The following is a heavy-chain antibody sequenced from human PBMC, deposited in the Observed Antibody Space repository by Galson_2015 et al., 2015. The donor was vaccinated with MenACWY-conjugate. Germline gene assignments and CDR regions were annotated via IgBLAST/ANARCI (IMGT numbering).Heavy chain of an antibody. D-gene: IGHD3-22*01. J-gene: IGHJ4*02. Sequence: PALVKPTQTLTLTCTFSGFTLSSRGMAVGWIRQPPGKALEWLALIFWDGDVRSSPSLKNRLTITTDTSKNQVGLTMTNMDPVDTATYFCAHRRGYFDTSGFYFNHYFDYWGQGSLVTVPS. CDR1: GFTLSSRGMA. CDR3: AHRRGYFDTSGFYFNHYFDY. V-gene: IGHV2-5*02. CDR2: IFWDGDV.